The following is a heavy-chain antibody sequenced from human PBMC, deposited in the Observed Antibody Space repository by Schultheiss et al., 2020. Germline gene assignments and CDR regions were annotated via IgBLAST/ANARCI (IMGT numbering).Heavy chain of an antibody. V-gene: IGHV4-39*01. CDR3: ARAGYCSGGMCYYYYYGMDF. CDR1: GGSISSSSYY. J-gene: IGHJ6*02. D-gene: IGHD2-15*01. CDR2: IYYSGST. Sequence: SQTLSLTCTVSGGSISSSSYYWGWIRQPPGKGLEWIGSIYYSGSTYYNPSLKSRVTISVDTSKNQFSLKLSSVTAADTAVYYCARAGYCSGGMCYYYYYGMDFWGQGTTVTVSS.